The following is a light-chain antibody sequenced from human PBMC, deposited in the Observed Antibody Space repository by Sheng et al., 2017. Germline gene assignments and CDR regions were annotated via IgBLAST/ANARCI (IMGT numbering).Light chain of an antibody. CDR2: STS. Sequence: DIVLTQSPATLSLSPGERATLSCRASQSVSSYLAWYQQRPGQAPRLLMYSTSSRATGIPDRFSGSGSGTDFTLTINRLEPEDSAVYYCQQLGISTWTFGQGTKVEIK. CDR3: QQLGISTWT. V-gene: IGKV3-11*01. J-gene: IGKJ1*01. CDR1: QSVSSY.